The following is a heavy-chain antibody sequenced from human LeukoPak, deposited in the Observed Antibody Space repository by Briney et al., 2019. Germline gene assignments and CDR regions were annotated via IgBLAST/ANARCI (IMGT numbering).Heavy chain of an antibody. CDR1: GGTFSSYA. Sequence: SVKVSCKASGGTFSSYAISWVRQAPGQGLEWMGRIIPIFGTANYAQKFQGRVTITTDESTSTAYMEPSSLRSEDTAVYYCATSGMIVGTKLDYWGREPWSPSPQ. CDR3: ATSGMIVGTKLDY. V-gene: IGHV1-69*05. D-gene: IGHD3-22*01. J-gene: IGHJ4*02. CDR2: IIPIFGTA.